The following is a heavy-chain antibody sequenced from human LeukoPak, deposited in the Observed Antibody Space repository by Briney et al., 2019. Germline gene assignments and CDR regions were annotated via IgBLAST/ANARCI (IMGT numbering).Heavy chain of an antibody. CDR2: LNTNSGGR. CDR3: ARDPVYYDSSGYNDALDI. V-gene: IGHV1-2*06. Sequence: ASVMVSCNPSGYTFTGYYMHWVRQAPGPGLEWMGPLNTNSGGRKYSQKFQGRVTMAMDTSISTAHMELSKLRSDDTAVYYCARDPVYYDSSGYNDALDIWGQGTMVTVSS. J-gene: IGHJ3*02. D-gene: IGHD3-22*01. CDR1: GYTFTGYY.